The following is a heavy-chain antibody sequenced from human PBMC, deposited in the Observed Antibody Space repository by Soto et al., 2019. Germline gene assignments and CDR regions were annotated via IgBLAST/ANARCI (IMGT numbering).Heavy chain of an antibody. CDR1: GFTFSSYW. CDR2: INNRADSM. CDR3: ARDMSQSDGDLVHEAFDI. J-gene: IGHJ3*02. V-gene: IGHV3-7*01. Sequence: EVQLVESGGDLVQPGGSLRLSCAASGFTFSSYWMTWVRQAPGRGLEWVANINNRADSMHYADSVQGRFTVSRDNAKKSLYLQMSSLRAEDTAVYFCARDMSQSDGDLVHEAFDIWGQGTVVTVSS. D-gene: IGHD6-6*01.